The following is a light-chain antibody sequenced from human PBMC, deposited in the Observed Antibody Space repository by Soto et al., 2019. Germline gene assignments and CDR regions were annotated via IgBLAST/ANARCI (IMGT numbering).Light chain of an antibody. Sequence: ILLTECPGPLSLSAGERATLSCGAGQSVSSNLLAWYQEKPTQAPRLRIYGASSRATGIPDRFTGSGSGTDFPHTISTLEPEDLAVYQCRQYGSSLGFAFGEGTQVDIK. CDR1: QSVSSNL. J-gene: IGKJ4*01. CDR2: GAS. V-gene: IGKV3-20*01. CDR3: RQYGSSLGFA.